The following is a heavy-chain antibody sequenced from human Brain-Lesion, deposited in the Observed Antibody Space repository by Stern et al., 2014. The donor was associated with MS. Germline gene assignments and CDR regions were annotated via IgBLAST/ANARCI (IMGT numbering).Heavy chain of an antibody. CDR2: INHRGRI. Sequence: QMQLQQWGAGLLKPSETLSLTCGVYGGSFSGYYWTWIRQPPGKGREWIGEINHRGRINYNPSLESRVTMSVDTSKHQLSLRLSSATAADTAVYYCARDVGGAFDYWGQGTLVTVSS. D-gene: IGHD2-21*01. CDR1: GGSFSGYY. V-gene: IGHV4-34*01. CDR3: ARDVGGAFDY. J-gene: IGHJ4*02.